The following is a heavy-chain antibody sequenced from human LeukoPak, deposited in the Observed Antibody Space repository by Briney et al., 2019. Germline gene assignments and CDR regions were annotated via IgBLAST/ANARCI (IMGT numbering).Heavy chain of an antibody. CDR2: MYHSGST. CDR3: ARAYGSDNWFDP. D-gene: IGHD3-10*01. Sequence: SETLSLTCAVYGGSFSGYYWGWIRQPPGKGLEWIGSMYHSGSTYYNPSLQSRVTISVDTSKNQFSLKLSSVTAADTAVYYCARAYGSDNWFDPWGQGILVTVSS. J-gene: IGHJ5*02. V-gene: IGHV4-34*01. CDR1: GGSFSGYY.